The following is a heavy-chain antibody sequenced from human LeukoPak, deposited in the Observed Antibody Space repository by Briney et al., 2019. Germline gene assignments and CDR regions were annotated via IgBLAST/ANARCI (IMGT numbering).Heavy chain of an antibody. CDR3: ARANAYCSGGSCYTHTRPSYYYYYGMDV. D-gene: IGHD2-15*01. CDR1: GGSISSYY. V-gene: IGHV4-59*01. Sequence: PSETLSLTCTVSGGSISSYYWSWIRQPPGKGLEWIGYIYYSGSTNYNPSLKSRVTISVDTSKNQFSLKLSSVTAADTAVYYCARANAYCSGGSCYTHTRPSYYYYYGMDVWGQGTTVTVSS. J-gene: IGHJ6*02. CDR2: IYYSGST.